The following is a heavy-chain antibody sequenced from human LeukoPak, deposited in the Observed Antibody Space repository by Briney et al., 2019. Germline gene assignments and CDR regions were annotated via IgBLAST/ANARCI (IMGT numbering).Heavy chain of an antibody. J-gene: IGHJ4*02. CDR2: ISYSGST. CDR1: DGSISSYY. D-gene: IGHD3-10*01. CDR3: ARGVKVRGVIIDY. Sequence: SETLSLTCTVSDGSISSYYWSWIRQPPGKGLEWIGYISYSGSTNYNPSLKSRVTISVDTSKNQFSLKLSSVTAADTAVYYCARGVKVRGVIIDYWGQGTLVTVSS. V-gene: IGHV4-59*01.